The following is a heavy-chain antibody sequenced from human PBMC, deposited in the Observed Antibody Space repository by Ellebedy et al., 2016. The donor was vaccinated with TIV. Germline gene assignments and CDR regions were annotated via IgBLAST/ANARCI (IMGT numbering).Heavy chain of an antibody. D-gene: IGHD3-10*01. CDR2: IHWNSGSI. Sequence: SLKISXAASGFTFDDYAMHWVRQAPGKGLEWVSGIHWNSGSIAYADSVKGRFTISRDNAKNSLYLQMNSLRAEDTALYYCAKDLGGYYYGSGSFYHDAVDIWGQGTMVTVSS. CDR3: AKDLGGYYYGSGSFYHDAVDI. CDR1: GFTFDDYA. V-gene: IGHV3-9*01. J-gene: IGHJ3*02.